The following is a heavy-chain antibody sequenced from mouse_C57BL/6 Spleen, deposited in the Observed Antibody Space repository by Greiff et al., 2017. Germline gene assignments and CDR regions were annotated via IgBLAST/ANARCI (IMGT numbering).Heavy chain of an antibody. D-gene: IGHD1-1*01. CDR2: ISDGGSYT. J-gene: IGHJ2*01. CDR3: ARDQGAVVAPFDY. V-gene: IGHV5-4*01. CDR1: GFTFSSYA. Sequence: EVMLVESGGGLVKPGGSLKLSCAASGFTFSSYAMSWVRQTPEKRLEWVATISDGGSYTYYPDNVKGRFTISRDNAKNNLYLQMSHLKSEDTAMYYCARDQGAVVAPFDYWGQGTTLTVSS.